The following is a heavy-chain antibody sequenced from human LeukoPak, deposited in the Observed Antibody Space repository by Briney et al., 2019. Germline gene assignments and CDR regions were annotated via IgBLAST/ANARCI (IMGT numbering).Heavy chain of an antibody. J-gene: IGHJ6*04. D-gene: IGHD3-9*01. Sequence: ASVEVSCRASGYTFTSYGISWVRQAPGQGLEWMGWISAYNGNTNYAQKLQGRVTMTTDTSTSTAYMELRSLRSDDTAVYYCARDHYYDILTGYYPPLYYGMDVWGKGTTVTVFS. V-gene: IGHV1-18*04. CDR1: GYTFTSYG. CDR3: ARDHYYDILTGYYPPLYYGMDV. CDR2: ISAYNGNT.